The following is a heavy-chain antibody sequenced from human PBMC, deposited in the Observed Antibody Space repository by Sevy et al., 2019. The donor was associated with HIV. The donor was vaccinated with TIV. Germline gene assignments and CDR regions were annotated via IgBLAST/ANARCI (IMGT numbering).Heavy chain of an antibody. CDR2: ISAYNGNT. CDR3: ARVSCLYYYDSRGYQCKHLNAFDI. Sequence: ASVKVSCKASGYTFTSYGISSVRQAPGQGLEWMGWISAYNGNTNYAQKLQGRVTMTTDTSTSTAYMELRSLRSDDTAVYYCARVSCLYYYDSRGYQCKHLNAFDIWGQGTMVTVSS. V-gene: IGHV1-18*01. CDR1: GYTFTSYG. D-gene: IGHD3-22*01. J-gene: IGHJ3*02.